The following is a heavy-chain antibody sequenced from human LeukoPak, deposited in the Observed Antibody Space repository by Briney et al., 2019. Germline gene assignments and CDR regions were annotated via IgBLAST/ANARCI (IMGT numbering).Heavy chain of an antibody. CDR2: INSDGSST. CDR1: GFTFSSYE. J-gene: IGHJ4*02. Sequence: GGSLRLSCAASGFTFSSYEMNWVRQAPGKGLVWVSRINSDGSSTIYADSVKGRFTISRDNAKNTLYLQMNSLRAEDTAVYYCARHYGDLACWGQGTMVTVSS. CDR3: ARHYGDLAC. V-gene: IGHV3-74*01. D-gene: IGHD4-17*01.